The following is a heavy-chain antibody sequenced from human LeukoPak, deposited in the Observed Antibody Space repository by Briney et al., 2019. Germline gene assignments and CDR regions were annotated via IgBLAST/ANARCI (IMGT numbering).Heavy chain of an antibody. Sequence: PSETLSLTCTVSGGSISSSGYYWSWIRQPPGKGLEWIGEINHSGSTNYNPSLKSRVTISVDTSKNQFSLKLSSVTAADTAVYYCATEGYSSSWYVLGRGFDYWGQGTLVTVSS. D-gene: IGHD6-13*01. J-gene: IGHJ4*02. CDR3: ATEGYSSSWYVLGRGFDY. CDR2: INHSGST. V-gene: IGHV4-39*07. CDR1: GGSISSSGYY.